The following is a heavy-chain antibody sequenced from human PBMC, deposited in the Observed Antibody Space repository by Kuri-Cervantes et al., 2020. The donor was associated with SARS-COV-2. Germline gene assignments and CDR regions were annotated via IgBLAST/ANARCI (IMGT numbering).Heavy chain of an antibody. D-gene: IGHD3-16*01. Sequence: GESLKISCVASGFSFSDYPFHWVRQAPGKGLEWVAGLSNDGDNQYYADSVKGRFTISRDNSKDTLYLQMNSLRAEDTAVYYCATVYTMGVSLDWGQGTLVTVSS. J-gene: IGHJ4*02. CDR2: LSNDGDNQ. CDR1: GFSFSDYP. V-gene: IGHV3-30-3*01. CDR3: ATVYTMGVSLD.